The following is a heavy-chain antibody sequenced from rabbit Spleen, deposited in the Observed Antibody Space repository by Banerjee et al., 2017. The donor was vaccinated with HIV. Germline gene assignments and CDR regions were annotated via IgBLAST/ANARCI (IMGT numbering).Heavy chain of an antibody. CDR1: GFTLSSFY. Sequence: QQLVESGGGLVKPGASLTLTCKASGFTLSSFYMNWVRQAPGKGLEWIGYIDPVFGITYYANWVNGRFSVSRENAQNTVFLQMTSLTAADTATYFCARDGVGGSYFALWGPGTLVTVS. D-gene: IGHD8-1*01. V-gene: IGHV1S7*01. J-gene: IGHJ4*01. CDR3: ARDGVGGSYFAL. CDR2: IDPVFGIT.